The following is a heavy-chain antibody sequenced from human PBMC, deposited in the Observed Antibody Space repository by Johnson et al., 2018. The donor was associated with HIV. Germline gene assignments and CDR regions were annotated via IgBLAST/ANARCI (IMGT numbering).Heavy chain of an antibody. J-gene: IGHJ3*02. CDR2: IKRDGTTT. CDR1: GFTFSNYW. CDR3: AREGGYRGYEGGGHTNDAVDI. Sequence: VQLVESGGGLVQPGGSLRLSCAASGFTFSNYWMHWVRQAPGKGLVWVSRIKRDGTTTGYADSVKGRFTISRDNSKNTLYLQMNSLRAEDTDVYYCAREGGYRGYEGGGHTNDAVDIWGQGTMVTVSS. V-gene: IGHV3-74*01. D-gene: IGHD5-12*01.